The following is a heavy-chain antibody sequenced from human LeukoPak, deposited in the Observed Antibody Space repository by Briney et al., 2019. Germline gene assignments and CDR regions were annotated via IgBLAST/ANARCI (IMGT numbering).Heavy chain of an antibody. J-gene: IGHJ4*02. Sequence: SETLSLTCTVSGGSISSGDYYWSWIRQPPGKGLEWIGYIYYSGSTYYNPSLKSRVTISVDTSKNQFSLRLSSVTAADTAVYYCDRGRSRGLGFDYCGQGTLVTVSS. CDR2: IYYSGST. CDR3: DRGRSRGLGFDY. CDR1: GGSISSGDYY. V-gene: IGHV4-30-4*01. D-gene: IGHD3-16*01.